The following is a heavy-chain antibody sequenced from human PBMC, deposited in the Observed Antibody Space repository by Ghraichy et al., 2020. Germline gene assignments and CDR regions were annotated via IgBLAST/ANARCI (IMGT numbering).Heavy chain of an antibody. D-gene: IGHD2/OR15-2a*01. CDR3: TRRKNFDGVDV. J-gene: IGHJ6*02. Sequence: SQTLSLTCTVSGCSISISSYFWGWLRQPPGKGLEWIGSNYDRGSSDYKPSLKSRVTISVDTSKNQFSLKLSSVTAAVTAGYYCTRRKNFDGVDVWGQGTTVTVSS. V-gene: IGHV4-39*01. CDR1: GCSISISSYF. CDR2: NYDRGSS.